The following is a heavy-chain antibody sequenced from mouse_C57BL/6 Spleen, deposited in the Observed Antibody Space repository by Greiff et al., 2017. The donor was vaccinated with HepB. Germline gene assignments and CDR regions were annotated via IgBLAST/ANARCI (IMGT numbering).Heavy chain of an antibody. CDR3: ARDGGRAMDY. CDR2: INYDGSST. V-gene: IGHV5-16*01. Sequence: EVQLVESEGGLVQPGSSMKLSCTASGFTFSDYYMAWVRQVPEKGLEWVANINYDGSSTYYLDSLKSRFIISRDNAKNILYLQMSSLKSEDTATYYCARDGGRAMDYWGQGTSVTVSS. CDR1: GFTFSDYY. J-gene: IGHJ4*01.